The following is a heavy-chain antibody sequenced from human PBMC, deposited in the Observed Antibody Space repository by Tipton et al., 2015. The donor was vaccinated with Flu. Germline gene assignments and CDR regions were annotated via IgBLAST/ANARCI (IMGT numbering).Heavy chain of an antibody. V-gene: IGHV3-48*03. J-gene: IGHJ6*02. CDR3: ARDLLGYCSSTSCYKRVLYYYGMDV. D-gene: IGHD2-2*02. CDR1: GFTFSSYE. Sequence: SLRLSCAASGFTFSSYEMNWVRQAPGKGLEWVSYISSSGSTIYYADSVKGRFTISRDNAKNSLYLQMNSLRAEDTAVYYCARDLLGYCSSTSCYKRVLYYYGMDVWGQGTTVTVSS. CDR2: ISSSGSTI.